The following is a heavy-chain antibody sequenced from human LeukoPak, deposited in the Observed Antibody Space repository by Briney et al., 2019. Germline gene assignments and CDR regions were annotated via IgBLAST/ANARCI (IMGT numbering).Heavy chain of an antibody. CDR1: GGSISSTSYY. V-gene: IGHV4-39*07. CDR2: TYYSGST. J-gene: IGHJ5*02. Sequence: SETLSLTCVVSGGSISSTSYYWGWIRQPPGKGLEWIGSTYYSGSTYYSPSLKSRVTISVDTSKNQFSLKLSSVTAADTAVYYCARLLRVGYCSTTTCNWFDPWGQGTLVTVSS. CDR3: ARLLRVGYCSTTTCNWFDP. D-gene: IGHD2-2*03.